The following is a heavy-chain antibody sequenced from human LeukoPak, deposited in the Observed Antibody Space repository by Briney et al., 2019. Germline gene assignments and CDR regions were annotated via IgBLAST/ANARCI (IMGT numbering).Heavy chain of an antibody. D-gene: IGHD3-10*01. CDR2: INAYNGDT. CDR1: GYTFSTYG. J-gene: IGHJ4*02. Sequence: GASVTVSCKASGYTFSTYGINWVRQAPGQGLEWMGWINAYNGDTKYAQRLQGRVTMTADTSTTTAYMELRALRSDDTAVYYCARAYGSGSYHVKAADYWGQGTLVTVSS. CDR3: ARAYGSGSYHVKAADY. V-gene: IGHV1-18*01.